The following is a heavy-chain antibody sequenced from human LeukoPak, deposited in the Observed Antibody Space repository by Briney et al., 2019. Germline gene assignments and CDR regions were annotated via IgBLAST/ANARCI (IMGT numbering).Heavy chain of an antibody. V-gene: IGHV4-38-2*01. CDR1: GYSISSGYY. J-gene: IGHJ5*02. D-gene: IGHD4-17*01. CDR3: ARHPATVSKGWFDP. CDR2: IYHSGST. Sequence: PSETLSLTCAVSGYSISSGYYWGWIRQPPGKGLEWIGSIYHSGSTYYNPSLKSRVTISVDTSKNQFSLKLSSVTAADTAVYYRARHPATVSKGWFDPWGQGTLVTVSS.